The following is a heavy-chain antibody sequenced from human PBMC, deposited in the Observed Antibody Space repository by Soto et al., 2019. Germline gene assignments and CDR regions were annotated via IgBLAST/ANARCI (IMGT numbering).Heavy chain of an antibody. CDR1: GFTFSNGW. J-gene: IGHJ6*02. CDR3: TTRGMASVYYYGMDV. Sequence: PGGSLRLSCAASGFTFSNGWMSWVRQAPGKGLEWVGRIKSKTDGGTTDYAAPVKGRFTISRDDSKNTLYLQMNSLKTEDTAVYYCTTRGMASVYYYGMDVWGQGTTVTVSS. CDR2: IKSKTDGGTT. D-gene: IGHD3-10*01. V-gene: IGHV3-15*01.